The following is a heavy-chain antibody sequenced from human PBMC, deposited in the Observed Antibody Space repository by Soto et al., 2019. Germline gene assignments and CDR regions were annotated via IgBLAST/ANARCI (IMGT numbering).Heavy chain of an antibody. CDR3: VRGKVNFDF. CDR2: IYQSGNT. V-gene: IGHV4-38-2*02. CDR1: NYSISSGYH. J-gene: IGHJ4*02. Sequence: SETLSLTCIVSNYSISSGYHWGWIRQPPGKGLEGIGTIYQSGNTYQNPSLKSRVILSIDTSKNQFSLNLRNVTAADTAVYYCVRGKVNFDFWGKGILVTVSS.